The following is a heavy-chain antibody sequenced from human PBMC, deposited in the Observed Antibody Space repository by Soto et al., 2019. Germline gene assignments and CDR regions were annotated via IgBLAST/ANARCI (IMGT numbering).Heavy chain of an antibody. CDR2: ISGSGGST. CDR1: GFTFSSYA. Sequence: EVQLLESGGGLVQPGGSLRLSCAASGFTFSSYAMSWVRQAPGKGLEWVSAISGSGGSTYYADSVKGRLTISRDNSKNTLYLQMNSLRAEDTAVYYCARDRRNVVPNDYLGQGTLVTVSS. J-gene: IGHJ4*02. V-gene: IGHV3-23*01. CDR3: ARDRRNVVPNDY. D-gene: IGHD3-10*02.